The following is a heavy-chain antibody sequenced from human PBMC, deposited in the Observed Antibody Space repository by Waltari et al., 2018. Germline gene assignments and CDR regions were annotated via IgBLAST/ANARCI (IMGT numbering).Heavy chain of an antibody. CDR2: IDHSGGT. D-gene: IGHD6-19*01. CDR1: VSSIRSYYP. CDR3: ARGASVAGTPGYNKAMDV. Sequence: QVQLQESCPGLVKPSATLSLTRAVSVSSIRSYYPWVWVRQSPGKGLEWVGSIDHSGGTEYNPYLKSRVTMSIDTSKNQFALRLSSGTAADTAIYYCARGASVAGTPGYNKAMDVWGQGTTVTVSS. V-gene: IGHV4-38-2*01. J-gene: IGHJ6*02.